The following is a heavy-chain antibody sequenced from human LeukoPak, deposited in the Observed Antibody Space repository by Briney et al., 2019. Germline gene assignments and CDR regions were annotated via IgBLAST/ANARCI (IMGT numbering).Heavy chain of an antibody. CDR3: ASGLQKLGYYYDSSGYPMVPVFDY. CDR1: GGSISSYY. J-gene: IGHJ4*02. V-gene: IGHV4-4*07. D-gene: IGHD3-22*01. CDR2: IYTSGST. Sequence: SETLSLTCTVSGGSISSYYWSWIRQPAGKGLEWIGRIYTSGSTNYNPSLKSRVTMSVDTSKNQFSLKLSSVTAADTAVYYCASGLQKLGYYYDSSGYPMVPVFDYWGQGTLVTVSS.